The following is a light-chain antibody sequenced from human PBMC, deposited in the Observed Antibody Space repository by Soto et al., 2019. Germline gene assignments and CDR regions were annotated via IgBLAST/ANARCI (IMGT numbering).Light chain of an antibody. Sequence: EIVMTQSPLSLPVTPGEPASISCSSSQSLLHSNGYNYLDWYLQKPGQSPQLLIYLGSNRASGVPDRFIGSGSGTDFTLKISRVEAEDVGVYYCMQALQTPYTFGQGTKLEIK. CDR1: QSLLHSNGYNY. J-gene: IGKJ2*01. V-gene: IGKV2-28*01. CDR3: MQALQTPYT. CDR2: LGS.